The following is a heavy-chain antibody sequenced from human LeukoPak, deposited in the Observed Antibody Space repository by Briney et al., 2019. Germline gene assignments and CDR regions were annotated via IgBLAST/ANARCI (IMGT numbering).Heavy chain of an antibody. V-gene: IGHV3-74*01. CDR3: AREGYYDSSGYSIRFSY. Sequence: GGSLRLXCEASEFTFSSYWMHWVRHAPGKGLVWVSRINSDGRTTIYADSVKGRFTISRDNAKNTLYLQMNSLRAEDTAVYYCAREGYYDSSGYSIRFSYWGQGTLVTVSS. CDR2: INSDGRTT. D-gene: IGHD3-22*01. J-gene: IGHJ4*02. CDR1: EFTFSSYW.